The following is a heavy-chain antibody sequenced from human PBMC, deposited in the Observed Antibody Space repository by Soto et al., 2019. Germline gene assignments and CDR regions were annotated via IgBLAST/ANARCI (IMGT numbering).Heavy chain of an antibody. CDR2: IYPGDSET. V-gene: IGHV5-51*01. CDR3: ARLVGAYDSYFDH. D-gene: IGHD5-12*01. Sequence: GESLKISCKASGYDFARTWIGWVRQLPGKGLDWLGSIYPGDSETRYSPSFRGQVTFSVDMSISTAYLQWSSLKTSDSAIYYCARLVGAYDSYFDHWGQGTRVTVSS. J-gene: IGHJ4*02. CDR1: GYDFARTW.